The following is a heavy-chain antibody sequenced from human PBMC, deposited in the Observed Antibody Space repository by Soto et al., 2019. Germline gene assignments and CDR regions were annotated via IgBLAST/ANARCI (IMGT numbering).Heavy chain of an antibody. CDR2: IYYSGST. D-gene: IGHD2-15*01. Sequence: QLQLQESGPGLVKPSETLSLTCTVSGGSISSSSYYWGWIRQPPGKGLEWIGSIYYSGSTYYNPSLKSRVTISVDTSKNQFSLKLSSVTAADTAVYYCASPTSGGSPGWFDPWGQGTLVTVSS. CDR1: GGSISSSSYY. CDR3: ASPTSGGSPGWFDP. J-gene: IGHJ5*02. V-gene: IGHV4-39*01.